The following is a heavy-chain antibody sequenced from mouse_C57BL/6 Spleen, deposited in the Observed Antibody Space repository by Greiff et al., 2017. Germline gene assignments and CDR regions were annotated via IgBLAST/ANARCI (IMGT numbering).Heavy chain of an antibody. CDR2: IDPETGGT. Sequence: QVQLKQSGAELVRPGASVTLSCKASGYTFTDYEMHWVKQTPVHGLEWIGAIDPETGGTAYNQKFKGKAILTADKSSSTAYMELRSLTSEDSAVYYCTRSGTTVVDNYYAMDYWGQGTSVTVSS. D-gene: IGHD1-1*01. CDR3: TRSGTTVVDNYYAMDY. V-gene: IGHV1-15*01. J-gene: IGHJ4*01. CDR1: GYTFTDYE.